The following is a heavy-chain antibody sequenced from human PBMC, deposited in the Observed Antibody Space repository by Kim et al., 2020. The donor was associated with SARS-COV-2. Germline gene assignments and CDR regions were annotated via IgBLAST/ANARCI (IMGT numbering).Heavy chain of an antibody. CDR3: AKKATTSPTAYYFDY. J-gene: IGHJ4*02. V-gene: IGHV3-23*01. D-gene: IGHD1-1*01. Sequence: AGSVKGRFTISRDNSKNTLYLQMNSLRAEDTAIYYCAKKATTSPTAYYFDYWGQGILVTVSS.